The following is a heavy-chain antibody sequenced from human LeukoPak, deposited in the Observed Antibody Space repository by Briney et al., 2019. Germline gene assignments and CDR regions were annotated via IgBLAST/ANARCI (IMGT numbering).Heavy chain of an antibody. J-gene: IGHJ4*02. CDR3: ARSNFGLLTLFAY. V-gene: IGHV4-39*01. Sequence: SETLSLTCTVSGGSISSTTYYWAWIRQPPGKGLEWIGSIYKAGNTNYSPSLRSRVFISVDTSNNQFSLSLSSVTAADTAVYYCARSNFGLLTLFAYWGQGTLVTVSS. CDR2: IYKAGNT. CDR1: GGSISSTTYY. D-gene: IGHD3-22*01.